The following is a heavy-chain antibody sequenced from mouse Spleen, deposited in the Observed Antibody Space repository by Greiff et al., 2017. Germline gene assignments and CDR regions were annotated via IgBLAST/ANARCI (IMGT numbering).Heavy chain of an antibody. CDR2: ISSGSSTI. J-gene: IGHJ2*01. Sequence: EVKLMESGGGLVKPGGSLKLSCAASGFTFSDYGMHWVRQAPEKGLEWVAYISSGSSTIYYADTVKGRFTISRDNAKNTLFLQMTSLRSEDTAMYYCARRRMVTTGDYFDYWGQGTTLTVSS. CDR1: GFTFSDYG. CDR3: ARRRMVTTGDYFDY. D-gene: IGHD2-2*01. V-gene: IGHV5-17*01.